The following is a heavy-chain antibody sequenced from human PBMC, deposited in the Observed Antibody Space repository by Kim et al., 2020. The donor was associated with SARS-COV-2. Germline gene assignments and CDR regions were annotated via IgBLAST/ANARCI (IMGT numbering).Heavy chain of an antibody. Sequence: SETLSLTCTVSGGSISSSSYYWGWIRQPPGKGLEWIGNVYYGGNTYYNPSLKSRVTMSVDTSKNQFSLKLSSVTAADTAVYYCARLGIRYSCFDPWGQGTLVTVSS. CDR2: VYYGGNT. CDR1: GGSISSSSYY. CDR3: ARLGIRYSCFDP. D-gene: IGHD3-16*02. V-gene: IGHV4-39*01. J-gene: IGHJ5*02.